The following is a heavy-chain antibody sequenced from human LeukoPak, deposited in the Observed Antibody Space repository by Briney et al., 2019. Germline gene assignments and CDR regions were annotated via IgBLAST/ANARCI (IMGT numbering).Heavy chain of an antibody. CDR1: GYTFTSYD. CDR3: ARYDYGDLDYFDY. J-gene: IGHJ4*02. Sequence: SVKVSCKASGYTFTSYDINWVRQAPGQGLEWMGRIIPIFGIANYAQKFQGRVTITADKSTSTAYMELSSLRSEDTAVYYCARYDYGDLDYFDYWGQGTLVTVSS. D-gene: IGHD4-17*01. CDR2: IIPIFGIA. V-gene: IGHV1-69*04.